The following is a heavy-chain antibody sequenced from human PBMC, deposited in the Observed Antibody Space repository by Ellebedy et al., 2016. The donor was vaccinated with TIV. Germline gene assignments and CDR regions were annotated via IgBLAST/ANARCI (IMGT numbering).Heavy chain of an antibody. CDR3: VSEYWFGFDH. CDR1: GFTFDAYS. CDR2: ISWNSGNL. D-gene: IGHD3-10*01. Sequence: GGSLRLSCAASGFTFDAYSMHWVRQVPGKGLEWVARISWNSGNLGYADSVKGRFTISRDNAKNSLYLQMSRLRAEDTAVYYCVSEYWFGFDHWGQGSLVTVAS. V-gene: IGHV3-9*01. J-gene: IGHJ4*02.